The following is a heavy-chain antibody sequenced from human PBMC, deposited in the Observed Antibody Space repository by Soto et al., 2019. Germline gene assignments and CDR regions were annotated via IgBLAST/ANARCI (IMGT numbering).Heavy chain of an antibody. D-gene: IGHD5-18*01. CDR3: TTDPGIQLWLRFN. CDR2: IKSKTDGGTT. Sequence: PGGSLRLSCAASGFTFSNAWMSWVRQAPGKGLEWVGRIKSKTDGGTTDYAAPVKGRFTISRDDSKNTLYLQMNSLKTEDTAVYYCTTDPGIQLWLRFNWGQGTLVTVSS. V-gene: IGHV3-15*01. CDR1: GFTFSNAW. J-gene: IGHJ4*02.